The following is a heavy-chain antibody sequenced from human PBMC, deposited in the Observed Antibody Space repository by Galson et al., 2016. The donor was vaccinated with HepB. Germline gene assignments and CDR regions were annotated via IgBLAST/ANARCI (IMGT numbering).Heavy chain of an antibody. Sequence: SLRLSCAASGFSFSTFAMSWVRQASGKGLEWISGITGTGGGTYYADSVKGRFTISRDTSKNTLFLQLSSLRVEDTAVYYCAKDHTGSTVGWSDGMDVWGQGTRVTVSS. J-gene: IGHJ6*02. CDR1: GFSFSTFA. V-gene: IGHV3-23*01. CDR3: AKDHTGSTVGWSDGMDV. CDR2: ITGTGGGT. D-gene: IGHD4-23*01.